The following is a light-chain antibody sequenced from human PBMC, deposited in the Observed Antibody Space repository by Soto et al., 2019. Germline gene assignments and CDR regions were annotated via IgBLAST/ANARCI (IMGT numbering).Light chain of an antibody. CDR2: AAS. J-gene: IGKJ5*01. CDR3: QQYGYSPIT. V-gene: IGKV3-20*01. Sequence: DIVLTQSPGALSLSPGERATLSCMASQSVSSSHLAWYQHKPGQAPRLIIYAASSRATGSPDRFSGGWSGTDCTLTISRLEPEDVAVYYCQQYGYSPITLGQGTRLEIK. CDR1: QSVSSSH.